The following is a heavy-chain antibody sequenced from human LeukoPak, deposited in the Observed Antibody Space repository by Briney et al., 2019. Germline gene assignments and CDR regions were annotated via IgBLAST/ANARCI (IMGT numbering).Heavy chain of an antibody. CDR2: ISWNSGSI. V-gene: IGHV3-9*03. D-gene: IGHD2-2*01. J-gene: IGHJ3*02. CDR1: GFTFDDYA. Sequence: PGGSLRLSRAASGFTFDDYAMHWVRQAPGKGLEWVSGISWNSGSIGYADSVKGRFTISRDNAKNSPYLQMNSLRAEDMALYYCAKDISSKVAGALDIWGQGTMVTVSS. CDR3: AKDISSKVAGALDI.